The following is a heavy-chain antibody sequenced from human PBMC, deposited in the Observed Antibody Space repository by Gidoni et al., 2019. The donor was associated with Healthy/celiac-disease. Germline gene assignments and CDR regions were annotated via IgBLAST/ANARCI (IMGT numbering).Heavy chain of an antibody. CDR2: ISGSGGST. CDR3: AKDLAPGEWESLGVDY. Sequence: EVQLLESGGGLVQPGGSLRLSWAASGFTFSRYAMSWVRQAPGKGLEWVSAISGSGGSTYYADSVKGRFTISRDNSKTTLYLQMNSLRAEDTAVYYCAKDLAPGEWESLGVDYWGQGTLVTVSS. D-gene: IGHD1-26*01. J-gene: IGHJ4*02. V-gene: IGHV3-23*01. CDR1: GFTFSRYA.